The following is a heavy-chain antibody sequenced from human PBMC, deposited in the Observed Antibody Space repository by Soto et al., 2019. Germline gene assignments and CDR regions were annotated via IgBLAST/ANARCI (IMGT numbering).Heavy chain of an antibody. CDR3: ARARLVVVAGRCYSYYGMDV. V-gene: IGHV4-39*07. CDR1: GGSISSSSYY. CDR2: IYYSGST. Sequence: PSETLSLTCTVSGGSISSSSYYWGWIRQPPGKGLEWIGRIYYSGSTYYNPSLKSRVTISVDTSKNQFSLKLSSVTAADTAVYYCARARLVVVAGRCYSYYGMDVWGQGTRVTVSS. D-gene: IGHD2-15*01. J-gene: IGHJ6*02.